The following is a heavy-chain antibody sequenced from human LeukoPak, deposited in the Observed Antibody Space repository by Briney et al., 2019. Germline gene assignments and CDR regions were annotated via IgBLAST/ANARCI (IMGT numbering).Heavy chain of an antibody. D-gene: IGHD3-3*01. V-gene: IGHV3-30*04. CDR1: GFTFSSYA. J-gene: IGHJ4*02. CDR2: ISYDGSNK. CDR3: ARHGVVLDY. Sequence: GRSLRLSCAASGFTFSSYAMHWVRQAPGKGLEWVAVISYDGSNKYYADSVKGRFTISRDNSKNTLYLQMNSLRAEDTAVYYRARHGVVLDYWGQGTLVTVSS.